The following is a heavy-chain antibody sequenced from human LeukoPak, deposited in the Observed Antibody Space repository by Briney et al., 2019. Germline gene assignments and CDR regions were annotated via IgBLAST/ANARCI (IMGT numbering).Heavy chain of an antibody. J-gene: IGHJ4*02. CDR1: GGSFSGYY. V-gene: IGHV4-34*01. Sequence: SETLSLTCAVYGGSFSGYYWSWIRQPPGKGLEWIGEINHSGSTNYNPSLKSRVTISVDTSKNQFSLKLSSVTAADTAVYYCARDRGNYDILTGLDYWGQGTLVTVSS. D-gene: IGHD3-9*01. CDR3: ARDRGNYDILTGLDY. CDR2: INHSGST.